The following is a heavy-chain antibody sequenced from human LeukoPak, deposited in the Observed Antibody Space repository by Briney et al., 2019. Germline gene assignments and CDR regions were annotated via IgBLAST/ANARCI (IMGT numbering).Heavy chain of an antibody. Sequence: ASVKVSCKASGYTFTGYYMHWVRQAPGQGLEWMGRINPNSGGTNYAQKFQGRVTMTRDTSISTAYMELSRLRSDDTAVYYCARGRQLGLPYYFDYWGQGTLVTVSS. V-gene: IGHV1-2*06. CDR1: GYTFTGYY. D-gene: IGHD1-1*01. CDR2: INPNSGGT. J-gene: IGHJ4*02. CDR3: ARGRQLGLPYYFDY.